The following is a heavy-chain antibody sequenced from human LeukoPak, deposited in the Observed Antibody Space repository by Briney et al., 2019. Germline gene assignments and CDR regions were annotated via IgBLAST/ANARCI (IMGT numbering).Heavy chain of an antibody. CDR1: GYTFTNYD. CDR2: MHPNSANT. Sequence: ASVKVSCKASGYTFTNYDINWVRQATGQGLEWMGWMHPNSANTGYSQKFQGRVTMTRDTSISTAYMELSSLRSEDSAVYYCARGAATAAVVDYWGQGTLVTVSS. CDR3: ARGAATAAVVDY. V-gene: IGHV1-8*01. D-gene: IGHD2-15*01. J-gene: IGHJ4*02.